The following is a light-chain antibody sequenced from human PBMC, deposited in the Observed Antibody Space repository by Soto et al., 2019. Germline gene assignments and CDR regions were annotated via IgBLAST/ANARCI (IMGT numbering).Light chain of an antibody. V-gene: IGKV1-6*01. CDR1: QAIRED. J-gene: IGKJ2*01. Sequence: AIQMTQSPSSLSASVGERVTITCRASQAIREDLSWYQQKPGKAPTVLISAASTLESGVPLRFSGSGSGIDSTLTISSLQPEDVATYYCLQDYTFPYTFGQGPKLEIK. CDR3: LQDYTFPYT. CDR2: AAS.